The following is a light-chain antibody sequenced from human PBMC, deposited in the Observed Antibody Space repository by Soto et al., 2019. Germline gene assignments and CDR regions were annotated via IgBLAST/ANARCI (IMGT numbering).Light chain of an antibody. CDR3: QQRSSWPWT. Sequence: EIVLTQSPATLSLSPGERATLSCRASQSVSSYLAWYQQKPGQAPRLLIFDASNRATGIPARFSGSGSGTDFTLTISSLEPEVFAVYYCQQRSSWPWTFGQGTKVEIK. V-gene: IGKV3-11*01. J-gene: IGKJ1*01. CDR1: QSVSSY. CDR2: DAS.